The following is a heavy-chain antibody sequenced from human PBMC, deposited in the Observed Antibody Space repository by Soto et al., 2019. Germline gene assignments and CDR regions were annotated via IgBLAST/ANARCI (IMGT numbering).Heavy chain of an antibody. J-gene: IGHJ4*02. Sequence: GGSLRLSCAASGFTFSSYGMHWVRQAPGKGLEWVAVISYDGSNKYYADSVKGRFTISRDNSKNTLYLQMNSLRAEDTAVYYCAKDFGEGIAPDYWGQGTLVTVSS. V-gene: IGHV3-30*18. CDR2: ISYDGSNK. CDR1: GFTFSSYG. D-gene: IGHD6-13*01. CDR3: AKDFGEGIAPDY.